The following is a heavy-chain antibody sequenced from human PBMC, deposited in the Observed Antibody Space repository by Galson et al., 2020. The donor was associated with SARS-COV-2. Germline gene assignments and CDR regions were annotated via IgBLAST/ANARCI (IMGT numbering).Heavy chain of an antibody. J-gene: IGHJ4*02. CDR3: ARGGVPAAMDLTFDY. CDR1: GGSISSGGYS. Sequence: ETSETLSLTCAVSGGSISSGGYSWSWIRQPPGKGLEWIGYIYHSGSTYYNPSLKSRVTISVDRSKNQFSLKLSSVTAADTAVYYCARGGVPAAMDLTFDYWGQGTLVTVSS. CDR2: IYHSGST. D-gene: IGHD2-2*01. V-gene: IGHV4-30-2*01.